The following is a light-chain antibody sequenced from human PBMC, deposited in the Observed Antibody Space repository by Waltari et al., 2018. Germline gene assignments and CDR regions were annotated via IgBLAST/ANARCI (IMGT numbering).Light chain of an antibody. V-gene: IGLV1-47*01. CDR3: AAWDDSVTGEV. CDR1: SSNIGNNY. CDR2: NSY. J-gene: IGLJ3*02. Sequence: QSVLTQPPSMSGTPGQRVPISCSGSSSNIGNNYVCWYQQLPGTAPKLLIYNSYQRPSGVPDRFSGSTSGTSASLAISGLRSEDDGDYYCAAWDDSVTGEVFGGGTRLTVL.